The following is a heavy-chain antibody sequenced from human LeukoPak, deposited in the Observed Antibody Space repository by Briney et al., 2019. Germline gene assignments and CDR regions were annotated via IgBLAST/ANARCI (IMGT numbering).Heavy chain of an antibody. CDR1: GGSISSYY. V-gene: IGHV4-59*01. CDR3: ARDNYGDYVR. Sequence: PSETLSLTCTVSGGSISSYYWSWIRQPPGKGLEWIGCIYYSGSTNYNPSLKSRVTISVDTSKNQFSLRLSSVTAADTAVYYCARDNYGDYVRWGQGTLVTVSS. J-gene: IGHJ4*02. CDR2: IYYSGST. D-gene: IGHD4-17*01.